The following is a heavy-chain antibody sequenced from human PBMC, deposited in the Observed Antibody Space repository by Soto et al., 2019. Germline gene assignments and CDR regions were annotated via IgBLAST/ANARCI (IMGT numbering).Heavy chain of an antibody. CDR2: IANTGDP. CDR1: GFVLSSYD. CDR3: AREGTGGGFDI. Sequence: EVQLEESGGGLVQRGGSLRLSCAASGFVLSSYDMHWVRHTTGAGLEWVSVIANTGDPYYSDSVKGRFTISRDNAKNALYLQMNSLRVGDSAMYYCAREGTGGGFDIWGQGTKVTVSS. J-gene: IGHJ3*02. V-gene: IGHV3-13*05. D-gene: IGHD1-1*01.